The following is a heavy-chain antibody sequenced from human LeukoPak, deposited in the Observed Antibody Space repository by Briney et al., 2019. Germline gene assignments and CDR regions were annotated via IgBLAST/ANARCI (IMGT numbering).Heavy chain of an antibody. V-gene: IGHV4-59*01. CDR1: RDSISSYY. Sequence: PSETLPLTCSVSRDSISSYYWSSIRQPPGKGLEWIEYIYYSGSTNYNPSLKSRVTISVDTSKNQFSLKLSSVTAADTAVYYCARVKVVGYYFDYWGQGTLVTVSS. CDR2: IYYSGST. D-gene: IGHD2-15*01. J-gene: IGHJ4*02. CDR3: ARVKVVGYYFDY.